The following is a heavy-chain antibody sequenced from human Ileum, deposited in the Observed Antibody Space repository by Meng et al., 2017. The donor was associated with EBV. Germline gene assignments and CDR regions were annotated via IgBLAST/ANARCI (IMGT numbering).Heavy chain of an antibody. J-gene: IGHJ4*02. D-gene: IGHD3-10*01. V-gene: IGHV4-4*02. CDR1: GDSVSGSGW. CDR3: ARSSPIVRGLDY. Sequence: GQLQGAAQGMGKTSGTRSLTVAVLGDSVSGSGWWSWVRQPPGKGLEWIGEVYHDGATNYHPSLKSRVTISLDKSKNEVNLHLNSLTAADTAVYFCARSSPIVRGLDYWGQGTLVTVSS. CDR2: VYHDGAT.